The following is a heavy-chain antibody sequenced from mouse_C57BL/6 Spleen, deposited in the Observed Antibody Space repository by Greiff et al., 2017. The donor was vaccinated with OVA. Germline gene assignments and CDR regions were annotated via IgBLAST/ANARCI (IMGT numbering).Heavy chain of an antibody. D-gene: IGHD4-1*01. Sequence: VQLQESGAELVRPGASVTLSCKASGYTFTDYEMHWVKQTPVHGLEWIGAIDPETGGTAYNQKFKGKAILTADKSSSTAYMELRSLTSEDSAVYYCTSVGRGYWGQGTTLTVSS. CDR3: TSVGRGY. J-gene: IGHJ2*01. V-gene: IGHV1-15*01. CDR1: GYTFTDYE. CDR2: IDPETGGT.